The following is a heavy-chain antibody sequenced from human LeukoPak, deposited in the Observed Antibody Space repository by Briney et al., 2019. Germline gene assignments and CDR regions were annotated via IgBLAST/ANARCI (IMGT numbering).Heavy chain of an antibody. J-gene: IGHJ4*02. D-gene: IGHD2-2*01. CDR2: ISGSSDYI. V-gene: IGHV3-21*01. CDR3: ARAPTVLVGYCSSASCQADY. Sequence: GGSLRLSCAASGFTFSTYSMNWVRQAPGKGLEWVSAISGSSDYIYYADSVKGRFTISRDNAKNSLFLQMNSLRAEDTAVYYCARAPTVLVGYCSSASCQADYWGQGTLVTVSS. CDR1: GFTFSTYS.